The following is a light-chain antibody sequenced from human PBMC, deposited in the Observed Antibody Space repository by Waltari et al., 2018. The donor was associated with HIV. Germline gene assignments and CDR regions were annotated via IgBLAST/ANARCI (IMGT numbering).Light chain of an antibody. CDR3: QQYGSSPRT. Sequence: IVLTPSPGTLSLSPGDRVTLSCRASQSVSSGYLAWYQQKPGQAPRLLIYGVSSRATGISDRFSGSGFGTDFTLTISRLEPEDFAVYYCQQYGSSPRTFGQGTKVEIK. CDR1: QSVSSGY. J-gene: IGKJ1*01. CDR2: GVS. V-gene: IGKV3-20*01.